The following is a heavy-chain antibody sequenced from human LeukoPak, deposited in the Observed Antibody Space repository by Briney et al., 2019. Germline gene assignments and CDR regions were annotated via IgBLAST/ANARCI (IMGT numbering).Heavy chain of an antibody. Sequence: PSETLSLTCAVYGGSFSGYYWSWIRQPPGKGLEWIGEINHSGSTNYNPSLKSRVTISVDTSKNQFSLKLSSVTAADTAVYYCARGDYCSSTSCSPLYYGMDVWGQGTTVTVS. CDR2: INHSGST. V-gene: IGHV4-34*01. J-gene: IGHJ6*02. D-gene: IGHD2-2*01. CDR1: GGSFSGYY. CDR3: ARGDYCSSTSCSPLYYGMDV.